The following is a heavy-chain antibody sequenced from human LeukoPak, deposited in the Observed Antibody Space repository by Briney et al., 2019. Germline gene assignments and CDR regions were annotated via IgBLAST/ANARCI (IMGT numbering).Heavy chain of an antibody. J-gene: IGHJ5*02. V-gene: IGHV4-30-2*01. CDR1: GGAISGGGYY. D-gene: IGHD2-15*01. CDR3: ARGLLLGYCSGGSCYSWFDP. CDR2: IYHSGST. Sequence: SETLSLTCTVSGGAISGGGYYWSWIRQHPGKGLEWIGYIYHSGSTYYNPSLKSRVTISVDRSKNQFSLKLSSVTAADTAVYYCARGLLLGYCSGGSCYSWFDPWGQGTLVTVSS.